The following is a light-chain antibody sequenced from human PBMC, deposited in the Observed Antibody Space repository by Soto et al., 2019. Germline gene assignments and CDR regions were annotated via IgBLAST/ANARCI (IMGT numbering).Light chain of an antibody. V-gene: IGKV3-20*01. CDR2: GAS. J-gene: IGKJ2*01. CDR1: QSISTNY. Sequence: EIGLTQSPGTLSLSPGERATLSCRASQSISTNYLAWYQQKPGQAPRLLIYGASSRATGIPDRFSDSGSGTDFTLTISRLEPEDFAVYYCQQYDSGYTFGQGTKLEIK. CDR3: QQYDSGYT.